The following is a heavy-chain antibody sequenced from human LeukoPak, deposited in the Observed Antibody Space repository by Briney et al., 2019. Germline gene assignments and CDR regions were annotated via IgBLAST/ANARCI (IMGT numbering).Heavy chain of an antibody. CDR1: GFTFSDYY. J-gene: IGHJ3*02. Sequence: GGSLRLSCVVSGFTFSDYYMSWIRQAPGKGLEWVSYISSGSDYTNYVDSVKGRFTISRDNAKNSLYLQMNSLRAEDTAVYYCARTRYCDSITCSTYAFAIWGQGTMVTVSS. CDR2: ISSGSDYT. V-gene: IGHV3-11*06. CDR3: ARTRYCDSITCSTYAFAI. D-gene: IGHD2-2*02.